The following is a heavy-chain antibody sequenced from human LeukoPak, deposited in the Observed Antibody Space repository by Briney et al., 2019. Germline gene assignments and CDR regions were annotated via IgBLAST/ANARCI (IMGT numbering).Heavy chain of an antibody. CDR1: GYSISSGYY. CDR2: INHSGST. V-gene: IGHV4-34*01. D-gene: IGHD2-8*02. Sequence: SETLSLTCAVSGYSISSGYYWSWIRQPPGKGLEWIGEINHSGSTNYNPSLKSRVTISVDTSKNQFSLKLSSVTAADTAVYYCARRYRWFWFDPWGQGTLVTVSS. CDR3: ARRYRWFWFDP. J-gene: IGHJ5*02.